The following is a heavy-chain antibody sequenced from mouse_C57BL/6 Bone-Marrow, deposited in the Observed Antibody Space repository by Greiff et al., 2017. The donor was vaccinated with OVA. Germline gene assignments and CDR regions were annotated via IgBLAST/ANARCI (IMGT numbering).Heavy chain of an antibody. D-gene: IGHD1-2*01. CDR1: GYTFTDYY. J-gene: IGHJ2*01. CDR3: ERNYDGPDY. CDR2: INPYNGGT. Sequence: VQLKQSGPVLVKPGASVKMSCKASGYTFTDYYMNWVKPSHGTSLEWIGVINPYNGGTSYNQKFKGKATLTVAKSSSTAYMEINSRTSEDSAVYSCERNYDGPDYWGQGTTLTVSS. V-gene: IGHV1-19*01.